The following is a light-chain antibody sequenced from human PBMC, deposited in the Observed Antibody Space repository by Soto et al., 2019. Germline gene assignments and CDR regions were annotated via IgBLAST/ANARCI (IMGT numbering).Light chain of an antibody. CDR3: CSYAGSTTSVL. V-gene: IGLV2-11*01. Sequence: QSALTQPHSVSGSPGQSVAISCTGTNSDVGAYNYVSWYQHHPGNAPKLIIYDLNKRPSGVPDRFSASKSGNTATLSISGLHLDEEADYYCCSYAGSTTSVLFGGGTKLTVL. CDR1: NSDVGAYNY. CDR2: DLN. J-gene: IGLJ2*01.